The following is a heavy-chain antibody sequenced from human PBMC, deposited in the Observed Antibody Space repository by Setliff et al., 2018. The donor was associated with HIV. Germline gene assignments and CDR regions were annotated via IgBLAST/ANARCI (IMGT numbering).Heavy chain of an antibody. CDR2: INPSGTFT. J-gene: IGHJ4*02. D-gene: IGHD2-15*01. CDR1: GYTFTNHY. CDR3: ARGFVGRYGGNTEPFDY. Sequence: AASVKVSCKASGYTFTNHYMHWVRQAPGQGLEWMGIINPSGTFTSFARQFQGRVTMTRDTSTRTDYMELSSLRSEDTAVYYCARGFVGRYGGNTEPFDYWGQGTLVTVSS. V-gene: IGHV1-46*01.